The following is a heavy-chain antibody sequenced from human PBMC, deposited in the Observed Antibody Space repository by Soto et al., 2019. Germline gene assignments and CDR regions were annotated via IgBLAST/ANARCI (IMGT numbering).Heavy chain of an antibody. D-gene: IGHD6-6*01. CDR2: INPNSGGT. J-gene: IGHJ6*03. CDR3: AREGWASSIAARHFYYYYMDV. Sequence: ASVKVSCKASGYTFTGYYMHWVRQAPGQGLEWMGWINPNSGGTNYAQKFQGWVTMTRDTSISTAYMELSSLRSEDTAVYYCAREGWASSIAARHFYYYYMDVWGKGTTVTVSS. CDR1: GYTFTGYY. V-gene: IGHV1-2*04.